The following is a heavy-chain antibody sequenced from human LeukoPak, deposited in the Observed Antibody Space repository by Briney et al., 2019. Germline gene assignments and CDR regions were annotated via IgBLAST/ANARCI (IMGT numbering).Heavy chain of an antibody. D-gene: IGHD1-14*01. J-gene: IGHJ4*02. CDR2: ISSSSSYI. CDR3: ARDASESYYFDY. Sequence: GGSLRLSCAASGFTFSSYSMNWVRQAPGKGLEWVSSISSSSSYIYYADSVKGRFTISRNNAKNSLYLQMNSLRAEDTAVYYCARDASESYYFDYWGQGTLVTVSS. CDR1: GFTFSSYS. V-gene: IGHV3-21*01.